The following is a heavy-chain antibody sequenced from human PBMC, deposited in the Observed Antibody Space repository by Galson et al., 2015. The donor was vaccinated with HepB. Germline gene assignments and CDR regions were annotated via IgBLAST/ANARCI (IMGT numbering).Heavy chain of an antibody. CDR2: IYWDDDK. D-gene: IGHD2-21*01. J-gene: IGHJ4*02. V-gene: IGHV2-5*02. CDR3: AHRPLTFRSDRGGYWNYFDS. Sequence: PALVKPTQTLTLTCTFSGFSVNTAGVGVGWIRQPPGKALEWLALIYWDDDKHYNPFLKSRLSITKDASKNPVALMMTDMDPGDTATYFCAHRPLTFRSDRGGYWNYFDSWGQGTLVVVSS. CDR1: GFSVNTAGVG.